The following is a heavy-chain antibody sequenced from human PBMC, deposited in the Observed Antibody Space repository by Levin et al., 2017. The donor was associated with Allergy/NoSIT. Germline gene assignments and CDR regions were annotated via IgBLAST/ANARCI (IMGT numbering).Heavy chain of an antibody. CDR1: GGSISSYY. CDR3: ARGSRSGWLYNDAFDI. D-gene: IGHD6-19*01. Sequence: KSSETLSLTCTVSGGSISSYYWSWIRQPPGKGLEWIGYIYYSGSTNYNPSLKSRVTISVDTSKNQFSLKLSSVTAADTAVYYCARGSRSGWLYNDAFDIWGQGTMVTVSS. V-gene: IGHV4-59*01. J-gene: IGHJ3*02. CDR2: IYYSGST.